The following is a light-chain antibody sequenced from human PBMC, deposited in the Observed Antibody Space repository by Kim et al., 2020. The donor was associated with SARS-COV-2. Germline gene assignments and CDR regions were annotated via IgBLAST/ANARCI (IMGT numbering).Light chain of an antibody. CDR3: QQSYSTPPET. CDR2: AAS. Sequence: SVGDRVTITGRASQSISSYLNWYQQRPGKAPKLLIYAASSLHSGVPSRFSGSGSGTDFTLTISSLQPEDFATYYCQQSYSTPPETFGQGTKVEIK. J-gene: IGKJ1*01. CDR1: QSISSY. V-gene: IGKV1-39*01.